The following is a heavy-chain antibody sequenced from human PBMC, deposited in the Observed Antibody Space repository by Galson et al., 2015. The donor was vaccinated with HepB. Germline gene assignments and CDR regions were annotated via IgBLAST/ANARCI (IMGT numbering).Heavy chain of an antibody. CDR2: INSDGSST. CDR1: GFTLSSYW. D-gene: IGHD3-10*01. CDR3: ARAPYGGLDV. V-gene: IGHV3-74*01. Sequence: LRLSCAASGFTLSSYWIHWVRQAPGTGPVWLSRINSDGSSTNYADSVKGRFTISRDNAKNTVYLQLNSLRAEDTAVYYCARAPYGGLDVWGQGTTVTVSS. J-gene: IGHJ6*02.